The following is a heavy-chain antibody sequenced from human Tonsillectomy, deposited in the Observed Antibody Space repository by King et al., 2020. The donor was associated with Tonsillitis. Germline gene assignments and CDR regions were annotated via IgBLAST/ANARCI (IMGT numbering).Heavy chain of an antibody. D-gene: IGHD3-16*01. CDR2: ISYDGSNK. CDR1: GFTFSSYG. CDR3: AKDPRQGHLDYYYYYGMDV. Sequence: VQLVESGGGVVQPGRSLRLSCAASGFTFSSYGMHWVRQAPGKGLEWVAVISYDGSNKYYADSVKGRFTISRDNSKNTLYLQMNSLRAEDKAVYYCAKDPRQGHLDYYYYYGMDVWGQGTTVTVSS. V-gene: IGHV3-30*18. J-gene: IGHJ6*02.